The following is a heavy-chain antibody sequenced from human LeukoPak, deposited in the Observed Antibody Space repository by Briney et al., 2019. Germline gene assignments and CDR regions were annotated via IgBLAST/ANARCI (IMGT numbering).Heavy chain of an antibody. CDR3: ARANALYCSSTSCLFDY. CDR1: GYTFTDYY. D-gene: IGHD2-2*01. Sequence: GASVKVSCKASGYTFTDYYIHWVRQAPGQGLEWMAWINPNSGGTYYAQNFHDRITLTRDTSISTAYMELGRLRSDDTAIYYCARANALYCSSTSCLFDYWGQGTLVTVSS. J-gene: IGHJ4*02. V-gene: IGHV1-2*02. CDR2: INPNSGGT.